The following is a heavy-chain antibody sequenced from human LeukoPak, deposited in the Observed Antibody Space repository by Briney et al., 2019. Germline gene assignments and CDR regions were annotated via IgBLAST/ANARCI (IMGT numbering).Heavy chain of an antibody. Sequence: GGSLRLSCAASGFTFSSYAMSWVRQAPGKGLEWVSAISGSGGSTYYADSVKGRFTISRDNSKNTLYLQMNSLRAEDTAVYYCAKDNLLNDNVWGSSTTLEYFQHWGQGTLVTVSS. CDR3: AKDNLLNDNVWGSSTTLEYFQH. J-gene: IGHJ1*01. CDR1: GFTFSSYA. V-gene: IGHV3-23*01. CDR2: ISGSGGST. D-gene: IGHD3-16*01.